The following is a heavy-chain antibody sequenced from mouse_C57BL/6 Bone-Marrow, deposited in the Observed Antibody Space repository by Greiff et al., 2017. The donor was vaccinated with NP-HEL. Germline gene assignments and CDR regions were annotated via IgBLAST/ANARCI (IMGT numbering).Heavy chain of an antibody. CDR1: GFNIKDDY. CDR3: ITVVARDYFDY. D-gene: IGHD1-1*01. J-gene: IGHJ2*01. CDR2: IDPENGDT. Sequence: EVQLQQSGAELVRPGASVKLSCTASGFNIKDDYMHWVKQRPEQGLEWIGWIDPENGDTEYASKFQGTATITTDTSSNTAYLQRSSLTSEDTSVYYYITVVARDYFDYWGQGTTLTVSS. V-gene: IGHV14-4*01.